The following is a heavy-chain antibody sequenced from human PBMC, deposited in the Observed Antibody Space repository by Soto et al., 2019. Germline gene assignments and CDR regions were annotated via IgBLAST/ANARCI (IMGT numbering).Heavy chain of an antibody. CDR3: ARSLYGAPLLDY. V-gene: IGHV4-59*08. D-gene: IGHD4-17*01. CDR1: GGSISSYY. Sequence: SETLSLTCTVSGGSISSYYWSWIRQPPGKGLEWIGYIYYSGSTNYNPSLKSRVTISVDTSKNQFSLKLSSVTAADTAVYYCARSLYGAPLLDYWGQGTLVTVSS. J-gene: IGHJ4*02. CDR2: IYYSGST.